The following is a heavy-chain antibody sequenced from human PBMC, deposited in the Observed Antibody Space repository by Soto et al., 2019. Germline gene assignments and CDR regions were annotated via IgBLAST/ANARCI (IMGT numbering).Heavy chain of an antibody. CDR2: ISGSGGST. Sequence: WILKTTRKGLEWVSAISGSGGSTYYADSVKGRFTISRDNSKNTLYLQMNSLRAEDTAVYYCAKDPLYSSGWYTVDYWGQGTLVTVSS. CDR3: AKDPLYSSGWYTVDY. J-gene: IGHJ4*02. V-gene: IGHV3-23*01. D-gene: IGHD6-19*01.